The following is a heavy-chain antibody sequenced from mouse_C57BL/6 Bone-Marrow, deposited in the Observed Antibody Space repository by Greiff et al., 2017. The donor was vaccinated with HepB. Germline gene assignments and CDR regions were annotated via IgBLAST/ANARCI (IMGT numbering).Heavy chain of an antibody. Sequence: VQLQQSGPELVKPGASVKISCKASGYAFSSYWMNWVKQRPGKGLEWIGRIYPGDGDTNYNGKFKGKATLTADKSSSTAYMPLSSLTSEDSAVYFCAISHSNEGYYFDYWGQGTTLTVSS. CDR1: GYAFSSYW. CDR3: AISHSNEGYYFDY. J-gene: IGHJ2*01. D-gene: IGHD2-5*01. V-gene: IGHV1-82*01. CDR2: IYPGDGDT.